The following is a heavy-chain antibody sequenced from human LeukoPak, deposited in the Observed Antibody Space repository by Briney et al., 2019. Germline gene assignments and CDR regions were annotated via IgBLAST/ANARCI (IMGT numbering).Heavy chain of an antibody. J-gene: IGHJ4*02. CDR1: GFTFSNAA. CDR3: AEGPQLGSGYHPDY. CDR2: ITGSDDRT. V-gene: IGHV3-23*01. Sequence: GGSLSLSCAASGFTFSNAAMTWVRQAPGKGLEWVSTITGSDDRTYYEDSVKGRFTISRDYSKNTLHLQMNSLRVEDTAIYYCAEGPQLGSGYHPDYWGQGTLVTVSS. D-gene: IGHD3-22*01.